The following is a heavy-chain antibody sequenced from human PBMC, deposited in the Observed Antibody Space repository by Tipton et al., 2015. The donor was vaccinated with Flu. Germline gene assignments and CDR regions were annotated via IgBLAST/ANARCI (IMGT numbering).Heavy chain of an antibody. CDR1: GYTFTSYG. V-gene: IGHV1-18*04. Sequence: QSGAEVKKPRASVKVSCKASGYTFTSYGISWVRQAPGQGLEWMGWISAYNGNTSYAQKLQGRVTMTTDTSTSTAYMELRSLRSDDTAVYYCARYCSSTSCEGGLDYWGQGTLVTVSS. CDR2: ISAYNGNT. CDR3: ARYCSSTSCEGGLDY. D-gene: IGHD2-2*01. J-gene: IGHJ4*02.